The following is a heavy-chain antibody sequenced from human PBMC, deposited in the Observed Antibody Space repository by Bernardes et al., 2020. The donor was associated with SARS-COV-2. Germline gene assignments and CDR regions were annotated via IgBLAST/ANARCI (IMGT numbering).Heavy chain of an antibody. CDR3: ARDLGSDTVLMPAALPGDC. CDR1: GFIFSSYC. CDR2: IKQDGNEK. D-gene: IGHD2-8*01. Sequence: GGSLRLSCAASGFIFSSYCMTWVRQAPGKGLEWVANIKQDGNEKYYVDSVKGRFTISRDNAKNSLYLQMDSLRAEDTAVYYCARDLGSDTVLMPAALPGDCWGQGTRVTVSS. V-gene: IGHV3-7*01. J-gene: IGHJ4*02.